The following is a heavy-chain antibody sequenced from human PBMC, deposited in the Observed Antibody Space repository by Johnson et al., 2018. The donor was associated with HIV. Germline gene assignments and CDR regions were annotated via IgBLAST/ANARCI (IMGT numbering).Heavy chain of an antibody. CDR2: ISGSGGST. Sequence: VQLVESGGGLVQPGGSLRLSCAGSGFIFSSYAISWVRQAPGKGLEWVSAISGSGGSTYYADSVKGRFTISRDNSKNTLYLQMNSLRAEDTAVYYCAKDIYSGGYLNRNDAFDIWGQGTMVTVSS. D-gene: IGHD1-26*01. V-gene: IGHV3-23*04. CDR3: AKDIYSGGYLNRNDAFDI. J-gene: IGHJ3*02. CDR1: GFIFSSYA.